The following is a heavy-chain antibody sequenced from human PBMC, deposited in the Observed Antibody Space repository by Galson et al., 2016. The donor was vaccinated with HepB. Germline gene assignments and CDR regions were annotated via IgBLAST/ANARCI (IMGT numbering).Heavy chain of an antibody. Sequence: SLRLSCAASGFTSSSYWMHWARQAPGKGLVWVSRISSDGSKTTYADSVKGRFTVSRESAKNSFYLQMDSLRAGDSGVYYCASGPHWNHAYWGQGTLVTVSS. J-gene: IGHJ4*02. CDR3: ASGPHWNHAY. D-gene: IGHD1-1*01. CDR1: GFTSSSYW. V-gene: IGHV3-74*01. CDR2: ISSDGSKT.